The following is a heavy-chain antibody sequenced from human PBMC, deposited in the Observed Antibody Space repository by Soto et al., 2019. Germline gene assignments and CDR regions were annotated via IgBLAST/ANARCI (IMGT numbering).Heavy chain of an antibody. CDR1: GFTFSDTL. D-gene: IGHD1-1*01. Sequence: QVQLVQSGAEVKKPGASGKISCQASGFTFSDTLINWVRQGPGQRLEWMGWINPANGNTRYSESFQGRVSISSLSSASTVYVAVSDLTSEDTAVDYCARDILNVGPRANDAFDVWGQGTLITVSS. CDR2: INPANGNT. CDR3: ARDILNVGPRANDAFDV. J-gene: IGHJ3*01. V-gene: IGHV1-3*01.